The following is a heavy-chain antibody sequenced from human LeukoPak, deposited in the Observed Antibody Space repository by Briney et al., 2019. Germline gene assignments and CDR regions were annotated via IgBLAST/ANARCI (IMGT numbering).Heavy chain of an antibody. CDR1: GFTFSEHG. Sequence: GGSLRLSCAASGFTFSEHGMSWVRQAPGKGLEWVSHISSGRSVMNYADSVKGRFTISRDNGKNSVYLQMNSLRDGDTAVYYCAGGVYGYNAFDYWGQGTLVTVSS. CDR2: ISSGRSVM. D-gene: IGHD5/OR15-5a*01. V-gene: IGHV3-48*02. CDR3: AGGVYGYNAFDY. J-gene: IGHJ4*02.